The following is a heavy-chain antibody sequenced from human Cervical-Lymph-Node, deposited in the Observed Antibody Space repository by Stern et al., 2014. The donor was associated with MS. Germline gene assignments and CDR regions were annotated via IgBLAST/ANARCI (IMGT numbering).Heavy chain of an antibody. D-gene: IGHD2-15*01. CDR1: GFTSNTYS. V-gene: IGHV3-48*01. J-gene: IGHJ4*02. CDR2: ISSSSSTI. CDR3: ARDSGSGMLYYFDF. Sequence: EVQLVESGGGLLQPGGSLRLSCAGSGFTSNTYSLNWVRQAPGKVLEWVSYISSSSSTIHYADSVKGRFPISRDNAKNSLYLQMNSLRAEDTAVYYCARDSGSGMLYYFDFWGQGSLVAVSS.